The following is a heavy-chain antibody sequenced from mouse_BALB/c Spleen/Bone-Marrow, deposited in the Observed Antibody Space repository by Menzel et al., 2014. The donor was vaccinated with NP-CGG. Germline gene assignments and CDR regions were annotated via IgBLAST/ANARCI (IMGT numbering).Heavy chain of an antibody. CDR1: GFTFTDYY. CDR3: ARDRGLTYFDY. Sequence: EVKLVESGGSLVQPAGSLRLSCTTSGFTFTDYYMSWVRPPPGTALEWLGFIRNKANGYTTEYSASVKGRFTISRDNSQSSLYLQMNTLRAEDSATYYCARDRGLTYFDYWGQGTTLTVSS. CDR2: IRNKANGYTT. V-gene: IGHV7-3*02. D-gene: IGHD2-4*01. J-gene: IGHJ2*01.